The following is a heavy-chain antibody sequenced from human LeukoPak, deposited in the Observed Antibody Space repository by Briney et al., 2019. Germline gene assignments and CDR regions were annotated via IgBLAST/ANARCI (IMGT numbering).Heavy chain of an antibody. CDR2: IRNDGNNK. Sequence: GGSLRLSCAASGFTFSSYGMHWVRQAPGKGLEWVAFIRNDGNNKYCADSVKGRFTISRDNSKNTLYLQMNSLRAEDTAVYYCARGRTAPTEAWWHVVVVPAAISWFDPWGQGTLVTVSS. CDR1: GFTFSSYG. D-gene: IGHD2-2*01. CDR3: ARGRTAPTEAWWHVVVVPAAISWFDP. J-gene: IGHJ5*02. V-gene: IGHV3-30*02.